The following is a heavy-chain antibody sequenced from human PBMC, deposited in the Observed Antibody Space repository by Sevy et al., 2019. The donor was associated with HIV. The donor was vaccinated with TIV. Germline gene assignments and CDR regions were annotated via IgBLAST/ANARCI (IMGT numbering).Heavy chain of an antibody. CDR1: GFTFSDYY. J-gene: IGHJ4*02. D-gene: IGHD2-21*01. V-gene: IGHV3-7*01. Sequence: GGSLRLSCAASGFTFSDYYMGWVRQAPGKGLEWVANIKQDGSQKNYVDSVKGRFTILRDNAKNSLYLQMNRLRVDDTAVYYCARELWPGDYWGQGTLVTVSS. CDR2: IKQDGSQK. CDR3: ARELWPGDY.